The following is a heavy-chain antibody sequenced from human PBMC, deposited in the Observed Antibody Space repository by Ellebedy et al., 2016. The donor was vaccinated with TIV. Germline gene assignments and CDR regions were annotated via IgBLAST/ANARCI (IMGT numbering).Heavy chain of an antibody. J-gene: IGHJ4*02. D-gene: IGHD3/OR15-3a*01. CDR3: AKDLKRRGPGDS. Sequence: AASVKVSCKASGYPFVDYYIHWVRQAPGQGLEWVGWIDPDDGGTNNAPRFEGRVTMTRDTSITTAYMELTGLTSDDTALYYCAKDLKRRGPGDSWGQGALVTVSS. CDR1: GYPFVDYY. V-gene: IGHV1-2*02. CDR2: IDPDDGGT.